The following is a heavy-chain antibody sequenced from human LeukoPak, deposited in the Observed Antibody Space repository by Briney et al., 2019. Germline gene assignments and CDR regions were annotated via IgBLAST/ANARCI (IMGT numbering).Heavy chain of an antibody. CDR2: INPSGGST. CDR3: ARGRARMTLITMVRGVIIGPFDY. CDR1: GYTFTSYY. J-gene: IGHJ4*02. V-gene: IGHV1-46*01. D-gene: IGHD3-10*01. Sequence: GASVKVSCKASGYTFTSYYMHWVRQAPGQGLEWMGIINPSGGSTSYAQKFQGRVTMTRDTSTSTVYMELSSLRSEDTAVYYCARGRARMTLITMVRGVIIGPFDYWGQGTLVTVSS.